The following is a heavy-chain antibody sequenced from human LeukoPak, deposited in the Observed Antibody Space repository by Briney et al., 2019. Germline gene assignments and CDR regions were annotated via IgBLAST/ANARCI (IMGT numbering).Heavy chain of an antibody. V-gene: IGHV1-2*02. D-gene: IGHD3-22*01. CDR1: GYTFTGYY. CDR2: INPNSGGT. CDR3: ARDLYYDSSGHGGY. J-gene: IGHJ4*02. Sequence: ASVKVSCKASGYTFTGYYMHWVRQAPGQGLEWMGWINPNSGGTNYAQKFQGRVTMTRDTSISTAYMELSRLRSDDTAVYYCARDLYYDSSGHGGYWGQGTLVTVSS.